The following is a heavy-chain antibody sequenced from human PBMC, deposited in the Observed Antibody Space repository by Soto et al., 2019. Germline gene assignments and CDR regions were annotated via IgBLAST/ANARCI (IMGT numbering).Heavy chain of an antibody. CDR1: GFTFSSYA. D-gene: IGHD5-12*01. V-gene: IGHV3-30-3*01. Sequence: HPGGSLRLSYAASGFTFSSYAMHWVRQAPGKGLEWVAVISYDGSNKYYADSVKGRFTISRDNSKNTLYLQMNSLRAEDTAVYYCARARRYTEGAFDIWGQGTMVTV. CDR2: ISYDGSNK. J-gene: IGHJ3*02. CDR3: ARARRYTEGAFDI.